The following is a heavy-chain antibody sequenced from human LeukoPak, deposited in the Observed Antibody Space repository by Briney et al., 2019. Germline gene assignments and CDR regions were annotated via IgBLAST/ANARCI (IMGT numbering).Heavy chain of an antibody. V-gene: IGHV4-34*01. J-gene: IGHJ5*02. CDR1: GGSFSGYY. CDR3: ARVSDDFWSGYGFDP. D-gene: IGHD3-3*01. CDR2: INHSGST. Sequence: SETLSLTCAVYGGSFSGYYWSWIRQPPGKGLEWIGEINHSGSTNYNPSLKSRVTISVDTSKNQFSLKLSSVTAADTAVYYCARVSDDFWSGYGFDPWGRGTLVTVFS.